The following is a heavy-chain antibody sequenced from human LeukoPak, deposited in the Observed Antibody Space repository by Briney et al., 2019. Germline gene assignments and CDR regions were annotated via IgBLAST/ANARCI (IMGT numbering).Heavy chain of an antibody. J-gene: IGHJ4*02. CDR3: ARDLYRIVVVPHYFDY. V-gene: IGHV3-21*01. D-gene: IGHD3-22*01. Sequence: GGSLRLSCAASGFTFNRYNMNWVRRAPGKGLEWVSSISTSSSYIYYADSVKGRFTISRDNAKNSLYLQMNSLRAEDTAVYYCARDLYRIVVVPHYFDYWGQGTLVTVSS. CDR1: GFTFNRYN. CDR2: ISTSSSYI.